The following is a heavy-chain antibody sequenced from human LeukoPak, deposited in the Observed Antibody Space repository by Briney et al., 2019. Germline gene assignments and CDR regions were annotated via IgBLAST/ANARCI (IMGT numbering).Heavy chain of an antibody. V-gene: IGHV3-13*01. CDR3: ARAGQWFSDAYDI. Sequence: GGSLRLSCAASGFTFSTFDMHWVRQGTGKGLERVSGIGTAGDTHYPDSVKGRFTISRENAKNSLCLQMNSLRAGDTAVYYCARAGQWFSDAYDIRGQGTMVTVSS. J-gene: IGHJ3*02. CDR1: GFTFSTFD. CDR2: IGTAGDT. D-gene: IGHD3-10*01.